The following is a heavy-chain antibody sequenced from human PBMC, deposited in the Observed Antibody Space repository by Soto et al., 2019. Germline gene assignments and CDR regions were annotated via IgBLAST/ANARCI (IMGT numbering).Heavy chain of an antibody. CDR3: AKIRGYSAYDAFDY. V-gene: IGHV3-23*01. J-gene: IGHJ4*02. Sequence: EVQLLESGGGLVQPGGSLRVSCAASGFTFSSYAMSWVRQAPGKGLEWVSGTSGSGGSTNYADSVKGRFTISRDNSKHTLYLQMNSLRVEDTAVYYCAKIRGYSAYDAFDYWGQGTLVTVSS. D-gene: IGHD5-12*01. CDR1: GFTFSSYA. CDR2: TSGSGGST.